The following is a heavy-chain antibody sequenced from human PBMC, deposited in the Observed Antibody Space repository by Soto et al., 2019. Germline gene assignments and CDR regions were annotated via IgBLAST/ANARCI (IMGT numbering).Heavy chain of an antibody. CDR1: GGSFSGYY. V-gene: IGHV4-34*01. CDR2: INHSGST. D-gene: IGHD3-10*01. Sequence: SETLSLTCAVYGGSFSGYYWSWIRQPPGKGLEWIGEINHSGSTNYNPSLKSRVTISVDTSKNQFSLKLSSVTAADTAVYYCARGRRLLWFGERGNYFDYWGRGTLVTVSS. CDR3: ARGRRLLWFGERGNYFDY. J-gene: IGHJ4*02.